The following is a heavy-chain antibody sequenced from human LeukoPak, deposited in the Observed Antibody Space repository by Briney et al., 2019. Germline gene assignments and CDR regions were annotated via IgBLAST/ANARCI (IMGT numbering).Heavy chain of an antibody. Sequence: SETLSLTCTVSGGSISNYYWSWIRQPRGKGLEWIGNIYYTGSTNYNPSLKSRVTISVDPSKNQFSLNLTSVTAADTALYYCARAGSVAGTHWFDPWGQGTLVTVSS. V-gene: IGHV4-59*08. CDR3: ARAGSVAGTHWFDP. D-gene: IGHD6-19*01. J-gene: IGHJ5*02. CDR1: GGSISNYY. CDR2: IYYTGST.